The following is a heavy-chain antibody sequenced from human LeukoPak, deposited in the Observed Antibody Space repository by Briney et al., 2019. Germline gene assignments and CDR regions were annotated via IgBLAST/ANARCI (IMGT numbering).Heavy chain of an antibody. Sequence: ASVKVSCKASGYTFTSYGISWVRQAPGQGLEWMGWISAYNGNTNYAQKLQGRVTMTTDTSTSTAYMELRSLRSDDTAVYYCARDSCSLSSCPFFGYWGQGILVTVSS. J-gene: IGHJ4*02. CDR3: ARDSCSLSSCPFFGY. CDR2: ISAYNGNT. V-gene: IGHV1-18*01. D-gene: IGHD2-2*01. CDR1: GYTFTSYG.